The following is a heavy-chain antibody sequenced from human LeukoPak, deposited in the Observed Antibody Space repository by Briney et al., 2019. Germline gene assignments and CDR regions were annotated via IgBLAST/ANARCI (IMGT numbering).Heavy chain of an antibody. CDR1: GGPIRTSGYS. CDR3: ARGGYGDAFDI. Sequence: SESLSLTCVVSGGPIRTSGYSWSWMRQPPGKDRECIGYIYHNGSTYYNPSLDSRVTISIDKSRNQFSLKVGSVTAADTAVYYCARGGYGDAFDIWGQGTMVVVSS. CDR2: IYHNGST. J-gene: IGHJ3*02. D-gene: IGHD6-25*01. V-gene: IGHV4-30-2*01.